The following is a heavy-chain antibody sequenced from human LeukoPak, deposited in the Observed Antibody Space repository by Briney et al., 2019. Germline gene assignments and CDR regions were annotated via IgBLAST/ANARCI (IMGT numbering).Heavy chain of an antibody. V-gene: IGHV4-34*01. CDR2: INHSGRT. D-gene: IGHD3-10*01. CDR3: AKDMEEAHYYGSGSPIPYDY. J-gene: IGHJ4*02. Sequence: SETLSLTCTVSGGSISSYYWGWIRQTPGKGLEWIGEINHSGRTNYNPSLKSRVTISADTSKNQFSLELRSVTAADTAVYYCAKDMEEAHYYGSGSPIPYDYWGQGTLVTVSS. CDR1: GGSISSYY.